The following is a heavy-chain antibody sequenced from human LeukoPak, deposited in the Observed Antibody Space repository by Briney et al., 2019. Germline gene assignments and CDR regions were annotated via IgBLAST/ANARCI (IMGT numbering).Heavy chain of an antibody. V-gene: IGHV1-69*05. CDR1: GGTFSSYA. CDR3: AREFPEQWLTRPNWYFDL. D-gene: IGHD6-19*01. Sequence: SVKVSCKASGGTFSSYAISWVRQAPGQGLEWMGGIIPIFGTANYAQKFQGRVTMTRDTSTSTVYMELSSLRSEDTAVYYCAREFPEQWLTRPNWYFDLWGRGTLVTVSS. J-gene: IGHJ2*01. CDR2: IIPIFGTA.